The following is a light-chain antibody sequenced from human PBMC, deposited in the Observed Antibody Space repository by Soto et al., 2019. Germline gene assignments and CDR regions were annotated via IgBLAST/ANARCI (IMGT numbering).Light chain of an antibody. CDR3: QQYCNSPWT. V-gene: IGKV3-20*01. CDR1: QSVSSNY. Sequence: EIVLTQSPGTLSLSPGERATLSCRASQSVSSNYLAWYQQKPGQAPRLLIYGASSRATGIPDRFSGSGSGTAFTLTISGLEPEDFAVYYCQQYCNSPWTVGQGTKVEIK. J-gene: IGKJ1*01. CDR2: GAS.